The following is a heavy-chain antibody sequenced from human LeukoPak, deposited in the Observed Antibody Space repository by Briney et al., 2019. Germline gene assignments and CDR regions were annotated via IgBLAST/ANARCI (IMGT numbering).Heavy chain of an antibody. CDR1: GYTFTSYG. D-gene: IGHD6-13*01. CDR3: ARDRRLSIAAAGSPWFDP. Sequence: ASVKVSCKASGYTFTSYGISCVRQAPGQGLEWMGCISAYNGNTNYAQKLQGRVTMTTDTSTSTAYMELRSLRSDDTAVYYCARDRRLSIAAAGSPWFDPWGQGTLVTVSS. V-gene: IGHV1-18*01. J-gene: IGHJ5*02. CDR2: ISAYNGNT.